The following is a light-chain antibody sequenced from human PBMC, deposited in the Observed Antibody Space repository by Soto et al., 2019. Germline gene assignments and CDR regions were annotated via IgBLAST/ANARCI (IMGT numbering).Light chain of an antibody. CDR2: DAS. J-gene: IGKJ1*01. CDR1: QSISSW. CDR3: QQYNSYRT. V-gene: IGKV1-5*01. Sequence: DIQMTQSPSTLSASVGDRVTITCRASQSISSWLAWYQQKPGKTPKLLIYDASSLEGGVPSRFSGSGSGTEFTLTISSLQSEDFANYYCQQYNSYRTFGQGTKVEIK.